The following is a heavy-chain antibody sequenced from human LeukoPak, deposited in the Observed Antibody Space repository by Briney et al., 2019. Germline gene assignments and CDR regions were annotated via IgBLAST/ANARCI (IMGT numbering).Heavy chain of an antibody. CDR1: GCGFTSYW. V-gene: IGHV5-51*01. Sequence: GEALQISCKGSGCGFTSYWIGWGRRMPGKGLEWMGIIYPGDSDTTYSPSFQGQVTISADKSISTAYLQWSSLKASDTAMYYCARDKQPGDYWGQGTLVTVSS. J-gene: IGHJ4*02. CDR2: IYPGDSDT. D-gene: IGHD6-13*01. CDR3: ARDKQPGDY.